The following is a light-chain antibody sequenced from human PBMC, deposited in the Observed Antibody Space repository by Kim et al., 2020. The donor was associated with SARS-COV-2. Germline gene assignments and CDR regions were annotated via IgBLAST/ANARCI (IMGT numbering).Light chain of an antibody. CDR2: WAS. CDR1: QSVLYSSNNKNY. CDR3: QQYYSSQRT. V-gene: IGKV4-1*01. Sequence: DIVMTQSPDSLAVSLGERATINCKSSQSVLYSSNNKNYLAWYQQKPGQPPKLLIYWASTREPGVPDRFSGSGSGTDFTLTISSLQAEDVAVYYCQQYYSSQRTFGQGTKVDIK. J-gene: IGKJ1*01.